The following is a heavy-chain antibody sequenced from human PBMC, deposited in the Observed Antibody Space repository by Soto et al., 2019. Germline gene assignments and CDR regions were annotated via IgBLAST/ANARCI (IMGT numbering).Heavy chain of an antibody. D-gene: IGHD4-17*01. J-gene: IGHJ6*03. CDR1: GFTFSSYA. CDR2: ISGSGGST. Sequence: GGSLRLSCAASGFTFSSYAMSWVRQAPGKGLEWVSAISGSGGSTYYADSVKGRFTISRDNSKNTLYLQMNSLRAEDTAVYYCAKGSMDFSDYGDYYYYYYMDVWGKGTTVTVSS. V-gene: IGHV3-23*01. CDR3: AKGSMDFSDYGDYYYYYYMDV.